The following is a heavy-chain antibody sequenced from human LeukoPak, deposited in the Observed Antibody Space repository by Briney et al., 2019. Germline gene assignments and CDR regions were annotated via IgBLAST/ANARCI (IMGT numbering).Heavy chain of an antibody. CDR1: GFTFNTYT. Sequence: GGSLRLSCAASGFTFNTYTMTWVRQAPGKGLEWVSGISSSGGNTYYADSVKGRFTISRDNSKNTLYLQMNSLRAEDTAIYYCAKGGSGSYYYYNGMDVWGQGTTVTVSS. CDR2: ISSSGGNT. CDR3: AKGGSGSYYYYNGMDV. J-gene: IGHJ6*02. D-gene: IGHD3-10*01. V-gene: IGHV3-23*01.